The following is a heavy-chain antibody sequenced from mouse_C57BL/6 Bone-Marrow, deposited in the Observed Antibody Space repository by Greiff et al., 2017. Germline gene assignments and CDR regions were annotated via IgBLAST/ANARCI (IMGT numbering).Heavy chain of an antibody. V-gene: IGHV1-55*01. D-gene: IGHD2-5*01. CDR1: GYTFTSYW. Sequence: QVQLQQPGAELVKPGASVKMSCKASGYTFTSYWITWVKQRPGQGLEWIGDIYPGSGSTNYNEKFKSKATLTADTSSSTAYMQLSSLTSEDSAVYYCASPYYSNSWYFDVGGTGTTVTVSS. CDR2: IYPGSGST. J-gene: IGHJ1*03. CDR3: ASPYYSNSWYFDV.